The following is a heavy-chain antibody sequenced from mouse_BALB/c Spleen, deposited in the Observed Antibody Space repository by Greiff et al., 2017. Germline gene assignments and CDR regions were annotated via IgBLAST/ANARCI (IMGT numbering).Heavy chain of an antibody. J-gene: IGHJ3*01. CDR1: GFNIKDYY. CDR2: IDPENGNT. V-gene: IGHV14-1*02. Sequence: EVQLQESGAELVRPGALVKLSCKASGFNIKDYYMHWVKQRPEQGLEWIGWIDPENGNTIYDPKFQGKASITADTSSNTAYLQLSSLTSEDTAVYYCARQSYYLPFAYWGQGTLVTVSA. CDR3: ARQSYYLPFAY. D-gene: IGHD2-10*01.